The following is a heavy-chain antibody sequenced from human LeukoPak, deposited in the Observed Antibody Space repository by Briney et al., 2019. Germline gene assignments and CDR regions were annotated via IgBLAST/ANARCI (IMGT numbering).Heavy chain of an antibody. J-gene: IGHJ4*02. V-gene: IGHV3-7*01. CDR1: RFRFTSYW. Sequence: PGGSLRLSCAASRFRFTSYWMSWVRQAPGKGLEWVANINQDGSVNYYVDSVKGRFTIFRDNAKSSVYLQMYSLRADDTAVYYCARIGYSSSCFDYWGQGALVTVSS. CDR2: INQDGSVN. CDR3: ARIGYSSSCFDY. D-gene: IGHD6-6*01.